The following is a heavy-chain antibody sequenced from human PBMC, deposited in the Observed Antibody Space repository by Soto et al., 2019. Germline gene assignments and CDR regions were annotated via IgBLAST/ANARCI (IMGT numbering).Heavy chain of an antibody. V-gene: IGHV3-72*01. D-gene: IGHD4-4*01. J-gene: IGHJ4*01. CDR1: EFTFDAHY. Sequence: GVLRLSCAAFEFTFDAHYMDWVRQAPGKGLEWVGRIRNKANSYTTEYAASVKGRFTISRDDSKNSLFLQMNSLKTEDTAVYYCSRAGILTTPYYSDYWGQGT. CDR3: SRAGILTTPYYSDY. CDR2: IRNKANSYTT.